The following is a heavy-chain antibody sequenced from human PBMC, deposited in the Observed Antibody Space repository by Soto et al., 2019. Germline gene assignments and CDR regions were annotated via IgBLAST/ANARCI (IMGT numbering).Heavy chain of an antibody. CDR2: ISGSGGST. J-gene: IGHJ4*02. V-gene: IGHV3-23*01. CDR3: AKMGRKTGVAEFDY. D-gene: IGHD1-1*01. Sequence: PGGSLRLSCAASGSTFSNYAMSWVRQAPGKGLEWVSGISGSGGSTYYTDSVKGRFTISRDNSKDTLYLQMNSLRAEDTAVYYCAKMGRKTGVAEFDYWGQGTLVTVSS. CDR1: GSTFSNYA.